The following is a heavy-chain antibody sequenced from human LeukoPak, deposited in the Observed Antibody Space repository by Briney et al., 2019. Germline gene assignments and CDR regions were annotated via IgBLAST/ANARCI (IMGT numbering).Heavy chain of an antibody. D-gene: IGHD5-18*01. Sequence: SETLSLTCTVSGGSISSYYWSWIRQPPGKGLEWIGYIYYSGSTNYNPSLKSRVTISVDTSKNQFSLTLSSVTAADTAVYYCARQPGGYNQLRGYFDYWGQGTLVTVSS. CDR3: ARQPGGYNQLRGYFDY. J-gene: IGHJ4*02. V-gene: IGHV4-59*08. CDR1: GGSISSYY. CDR2: IYYSGST.